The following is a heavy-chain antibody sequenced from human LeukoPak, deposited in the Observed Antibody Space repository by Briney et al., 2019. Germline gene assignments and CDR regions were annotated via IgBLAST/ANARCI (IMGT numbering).Heavy chain of an antibody. V-gene: IGHV3-7*01. D-gene: IGHD6-19*01. CDR2: IKQDGSEK. CDR1: GITFSSYW. Sequence: GGSLRLSCAASGITFSSYWMSWVRQAPGKGLECVANIKQDGSEKYYVDSVKGRFTISRDNAKNSLYLQMNSLRAEDTAVYYCARDRPYSSGGHDYWGQGTLVTVSS. CDR3: ARDRPYSSGGHDY. J-gene: IGHJ4*02.